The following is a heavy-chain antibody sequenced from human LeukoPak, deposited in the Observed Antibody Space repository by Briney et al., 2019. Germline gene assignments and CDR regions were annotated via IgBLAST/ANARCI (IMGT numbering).Heavy chain of an antibody. J-gene: IGHJ6*02. CDR2: INHSGST. D-gene: IGHD2-8*01. V-gene: IGHV4-39*07. CDR1: GGSISSSSYY. CDR3: ARFRNANYYYYGMDV. Sequence: MSSETLSLTCTVSGGSISSSSYYWGWIRQPPGKGLEWIGEINHSGSTNYNPSLKSRVTISVDTSKNQFSLKLSSVTAADTAVYYCARFRNANYYYYGMDVWGQGTTVTVSS.